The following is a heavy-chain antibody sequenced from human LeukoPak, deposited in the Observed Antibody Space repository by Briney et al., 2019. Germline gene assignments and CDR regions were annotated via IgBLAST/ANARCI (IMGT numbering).Heavy chain of an antibody. V-gene: IGHV3-30*02. CDR2: IAHHGNNK. D-gene: IGHD2-8*02. CDR3: AKDGSWSCTD. J-gene: IGHJ4*02. CDR1: GFTFSNYA. Sequence: PGGSLRLSCAASGFTFSNYAMHWVRQGPGKGLEWVAYIAHHGNNKYYVDSVKGRFTISRDNSKKTLYLQMDSLGADDTAVYYCAKDGSWSCTDWGQGTLVTVSS.